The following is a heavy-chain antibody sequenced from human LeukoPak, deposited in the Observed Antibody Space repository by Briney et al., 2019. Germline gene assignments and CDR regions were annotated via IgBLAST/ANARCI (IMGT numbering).Heavy chain of an antibody. J-gene: IGHJ4*01. CDR3: AKESGKFDY. Sequence: GGSLRLTCVVSGINFADYAIHWVRQPPGKGLEWVSLISADGGSTFSADSVKGRFSISRDNSKNSLYLQMNSLRSEDTAMYYCAKESGKFDYWGEATLVAVSS. CDR2: ISADGGST. V-gene: IGHV3-43*02. CDR1: GINFADYA.